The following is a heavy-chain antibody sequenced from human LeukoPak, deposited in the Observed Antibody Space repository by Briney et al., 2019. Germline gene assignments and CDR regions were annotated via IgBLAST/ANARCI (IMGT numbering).Heavy chain of an antibody. V-gene: IGHV3-74*01. Sequence: PGGSLSLSCAASGFSLNNYWMYWVRQVPGKGLAWVSRINNDGSITDYADSVKGRFTISRDNAKNTLYLQMNNLSVEDTAVYYCARDFYYGLYYFDYWGQGTLVTVSS. CDR2: INNDGSIT. CDR3: ARDFYYGLYYFDY. D-gene: IGHD3-10*01. J-gene: IGHJ4*02. CDR1: GFSLNNYW.